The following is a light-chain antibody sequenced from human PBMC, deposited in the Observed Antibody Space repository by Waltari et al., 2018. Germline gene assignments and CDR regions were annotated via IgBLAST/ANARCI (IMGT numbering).Light chain of an antibody. Sequence: DIQMTQSPSTLSASVGDRVTITCRASQSIGSSLALYQQKPGKAPKVVIYEASSLESGVPSRFSGSGSGTEFTLTISSLQPDDFATYYCQQCNSYLLTFGGGTKVEIK. V-gene: IGKV1-5*03. CDR2: EAS. CDR1: QSIGSS. J-gene: IGKJ4*01. CDR3: QQCNSYLLT.